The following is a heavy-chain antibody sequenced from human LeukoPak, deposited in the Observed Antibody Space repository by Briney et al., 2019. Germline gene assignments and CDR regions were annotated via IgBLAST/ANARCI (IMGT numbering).Heavy chain of an antibody. Sequence: SETLSLTCAVYGGSFSGYYWNWIRQPPGKGLEWIGEINHSGSSNYNPSLKSRITISVDTSKNQFSLNLSSVTAADTAVYYCARASIVGAKRTRSGAFDLWGQGTMATVSS. CDR2: INHSGSS. CDR1: GGSFSGYY. CDR3: ARASIVGAKRTRSGAFDL. D-gene: IGHD1-26*01. J-gene: IGHJ3*01. V-gene: IGHV4-34*01.